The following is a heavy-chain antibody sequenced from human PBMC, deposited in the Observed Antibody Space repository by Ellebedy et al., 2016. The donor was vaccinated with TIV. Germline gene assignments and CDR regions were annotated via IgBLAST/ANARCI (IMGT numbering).Heavy chain of an antibody. CDR3: AKDLAYCGGDCYSGYYYYGMDV. CDR1: GFTFSSYG. V-gene: IGHV3-30*18. J-gene: IGHJ6*02. D-gene: IGHD2-21*02. CDR2: ISYDGSNK. Sequence: GESLKISCAASGFTFSSYGMHWVRQAPGRGLEWVAVISYDGSNKYYADSVKGRFTISRDNSKNTLYLQMNSLRAEDTAVYYCAKDLAYCGGDCYSGYYYYGMDVWGQGTTVTVSS.